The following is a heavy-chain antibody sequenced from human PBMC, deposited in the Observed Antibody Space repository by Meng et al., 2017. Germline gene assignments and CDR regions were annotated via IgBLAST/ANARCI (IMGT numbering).Heavy chain of an antibody. CDR2: IYSGGST. J-gene: IGHJ4*02. CDR1: GFTVSSNY. CDR3: ARDQVDYYDSSGYSDY. V-gene: IGHV3-53*05. Sequence: GESLKISCAASGFTVSSNYMSWVRQAPGKGLEWVSVIYSGGSTYYADSVKGRFTISRDNSKNTLYLQMNSLRAEDTAVYYCARDQVDYYDSSGYSDYWGQGTLVTVSS. D-gene: IGHD3-22*01.